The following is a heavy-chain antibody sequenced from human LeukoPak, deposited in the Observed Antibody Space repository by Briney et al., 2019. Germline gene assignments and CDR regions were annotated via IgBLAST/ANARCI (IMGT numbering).Heavy chain of an antibody. CDR1: GGTFSSYA. V-gene: IGHV1-69*05. CDR2: IIPIFGTA. D-gene: IGHD3-22*01. J-gene: IGHJ4*02. Sequence: ASVKVSCKASGGTFSSYAISWVRQAPGQGLEWMGRIIPIFGTANYAQKFQGRVTITTDESTSTAYMELSSLRSEDTAVYYCARAPRRLGYDSSGFNFDYWGQGTLVTVSS. CDR3: ARAPRRLGYDSSGFNFDY.